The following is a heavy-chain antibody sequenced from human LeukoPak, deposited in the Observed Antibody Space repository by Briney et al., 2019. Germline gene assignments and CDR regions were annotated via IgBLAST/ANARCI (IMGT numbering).Heavy chain of an antibody. CDR1: GYNFGYYG. D-gene: IGHD1-1*01. CDR3: ARAHVGNDLFIDY. CDR2: INPYSGAT. J-gene: IGHJ4*02. V-gene: IGHV1-2*02. Sequence: ASVKVSCKASGYNFGYYGVSWVRQAPGQGLEWMGWINPYSGATNYAQKFQGRVTMTRDTSISTAYMDLSSLKSDDTAVYYCARAHVGNDLFIDYWGQGTLVTVSS.